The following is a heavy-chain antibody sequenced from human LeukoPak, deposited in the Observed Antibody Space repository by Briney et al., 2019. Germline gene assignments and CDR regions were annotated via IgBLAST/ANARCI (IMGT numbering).Heavy chain of an antibody. D-gene: IGHD1-26*01. CDR2: IRYDGSNK. CDR3: AKGGPTGSNYFDF. V-gene: IGHV3-30*02. Sequence: GGSLRLSCAASGFTFSSYGMHWVRQAPGKGLEWVAFIRYDGSNKYYADSVKGRFTISRDNSKNTLYLQMNSLRAEDTAVYYCAKGGPTGSNYFDFWGQGTLVTVSS. CDR1: GFTFSSYG. J-gene: IGHJ4*02.